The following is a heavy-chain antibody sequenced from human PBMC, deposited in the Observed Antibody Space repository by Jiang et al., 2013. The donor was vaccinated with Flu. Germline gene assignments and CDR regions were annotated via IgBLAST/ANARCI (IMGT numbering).Heavy chain of an antibody. V-gene: IGHV1-69*06. J-gene: IGHJ3*02. Sequence: SGAEVKKPGSSVKVSCKASGGTFSSYAISWVRQAPGQGLEWMGGIIPIFGTANYAQKFQGRVTITADKSTSTAYMELSSLRSEDTAVYYCARGQDYGGIVSLGAFDIWGQGTMVTVSS. D-gene: IGHD4-23*01. CDR1: GGTFSSYA. CDR3: ARGQDYGGIVSLGAFDI. CDR2: IIPIFGTA.